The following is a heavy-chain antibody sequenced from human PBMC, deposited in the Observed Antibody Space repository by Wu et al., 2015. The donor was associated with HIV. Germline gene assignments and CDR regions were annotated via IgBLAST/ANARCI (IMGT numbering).Heavy chain of an antibody. CDR3: ARVYSTTWYDFFDY. V-gene: IGHV1-69*05. D-gene: IGHD2/OR15-2a*01. CDR2: VIPVIGTP. Sequence: QVHLVQFGGEVKKPGSSVKVTCKASGDGFTSYAVSWVRQAPGQGLEWMGGVIPVIGTPNYAQKFRDRVTITTDASTSTAYMELSSLRSEDTAIYYCARVYSTTWYDFFDYWGQGTLVTVSS. CDR1: GDGFTSYA. J-gene: IGHJ4*02.